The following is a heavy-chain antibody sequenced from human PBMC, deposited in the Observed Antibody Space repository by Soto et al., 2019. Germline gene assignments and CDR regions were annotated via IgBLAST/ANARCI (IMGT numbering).Heavy chain of an antibody. D-gene: IGHD4-17*01. J-gene: IGHJ4*02. CDR3: ARDLLDTTVDYYFDS. CDR1: GGSLSMGTYY. V-gene: IGHV4-30-4*01. CDR2: IYHSGSS. Sequence: ALSLSCADFGGSLSMGTYYWSWIRQPPGKGLEWIGYIYHSGSSQSNPSLKSRVTISIDTSKNQFSLELRSVTAADTAVYYCARDLLDTTVDYYFDSWGPGRLVT.